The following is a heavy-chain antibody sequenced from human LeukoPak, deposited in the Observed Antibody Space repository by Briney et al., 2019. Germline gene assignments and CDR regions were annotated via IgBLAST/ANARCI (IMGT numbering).Heavy chain of an antibody. CDR2: ISYDGSNK. Sequence: GGSLRLSCAASGFTFSSYGMHWVRQAPGKGLEWVAVISYDGSNKYYADSVKGRFTISRDNFKNTLYLQMNSLRAEDTAVYYCAKDAAMVTFDYWGQGTLVTVSS. J-gene: IGHJ4*02. D-gene: IGHD5-18*01. CDR1: GFTFSSYG. CDR3: AKDAAMVTFDY. V-gene: IGHV3-30*18.